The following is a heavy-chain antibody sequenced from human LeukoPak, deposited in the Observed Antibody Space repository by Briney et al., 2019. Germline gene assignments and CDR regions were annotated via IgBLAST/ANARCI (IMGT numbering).Heavy chain of an antibody. V-gene: IGHV3-53*04. CDR1: GFDVVINY. CDR3: ASSCDCESSGYHRPPAY. CDR2: IYSSGNTQYGGP. D-gene: IGHD3-22*01. Sequence: GGSLRLSCAASGFDVVINYMSWVRQAPGKGLEWVSVIYSSGNTQYGGPYYADSVKGRFTISRHNSDNTLYLDMNSLTAEDTAVYYCASSCDCESSGYHRPPAYWGQGTLVTVSA. J-gene: IGHJ4*02.